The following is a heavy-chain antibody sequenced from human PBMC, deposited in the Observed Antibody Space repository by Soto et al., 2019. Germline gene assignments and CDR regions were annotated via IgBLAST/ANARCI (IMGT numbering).Heavy chain of an antibody. V-gene: IGHV3-74*03. CDR1: GLNLRGYW. Sequence: EAQLMESGGRIVRPGGNLRLSCAASGLNLRGYWMHWVRQAPGEGLIWVSRINTDGTDTLYADSVKGRFTISRDNAKDTVYMEMTGLRADDTAIYYCVRARARGDEWGPGTLVTVSA. D-gene: IGHD3-16*01. CDR3: VRARARGDE. CDR2: INTDGTDT. J-gene: IGHJ4*02.